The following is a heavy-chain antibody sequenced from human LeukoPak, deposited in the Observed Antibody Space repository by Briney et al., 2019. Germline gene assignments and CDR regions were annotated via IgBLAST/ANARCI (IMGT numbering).Heavy chain of an antibody. CDR2: IHKNAIT. V-gene: IGHV3-53*01. CDR3: ARSLRVRRVPDYMDV. CDR1: GFTVSSNY. J-gene: IGHJ6*03. D-gene: IGHD3-10*01. Sequence: LAGGSLRLSCAASGFTVSSNYMTWVRQAPGKGLQWVSVIHKNAITYYADTVKGRFTISRDNSKNMVYLQMNSLRAEDTAVYYCARSLRVRRVPDYMDVWGKGTTVTISS.